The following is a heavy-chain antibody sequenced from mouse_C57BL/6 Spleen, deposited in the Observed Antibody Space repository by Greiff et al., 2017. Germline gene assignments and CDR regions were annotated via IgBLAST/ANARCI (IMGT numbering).Heavy chain of an antibody. CDR2: IYPGDGDT. CDR1: GYAFSSSW. D-gene: IGHD2-4*01. J-gene: IGHJ4*01. V-gene: IGHV1-82*01. Sequence: QVQLQQSGPELVKPGASVKISCKASGYAFSSSWMNWVKQRPGKGLEWIGRIYPGDGDTNYNGKFKGKATLTADKSSSTAYMQLSSLTSEDSAVYFCARSRDYDGAMDYWGQGTSVTVSS. CDR3: ARSRDYDGAMDY.